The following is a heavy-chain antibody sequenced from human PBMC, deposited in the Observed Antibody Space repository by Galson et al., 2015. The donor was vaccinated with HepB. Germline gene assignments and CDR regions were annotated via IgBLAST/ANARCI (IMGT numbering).Heavy chain of an antibody. CDR1: GFTFRSYV. D-gene: IGHD3-10*01. J-gene: IGHJ4*02. V-gene: IGHV3-48*04. CDR3: VTGGVDY. Sequence: SLRLSCAASGFTFRSYVMNWVRQAPGKGLEWVSYISSSSSTIYYADSVKGRFTISRDNAKNSLYLQMNSLRAEDTAVYYCVTGGVDYWGQGTLVAVSS. CDR2: ISSSSSTI.